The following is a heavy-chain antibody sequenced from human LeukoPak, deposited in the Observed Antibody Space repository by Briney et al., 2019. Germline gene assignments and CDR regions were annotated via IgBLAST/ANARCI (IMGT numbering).Heavy chain of an antibody. J-gene: IGHJ5*02. D-gene: IGHD3-10*01. V-gene: IGHV4-34*01. CDR3: ARGRITMVRGVTRGNWFDP. CDR1: GGSFSGYY. CDR2: INHSGNT. Sequence: PSGTLSLTCAVYGGSFSGYYWSWIRQPPGKGLEWIGEINHSGNTNYNPSLKSRVTISVDTSKNQFSLKLSSVTAADTAVYYCARGRITMVRGVTRGNWFDPWGQGTLVTVSS.